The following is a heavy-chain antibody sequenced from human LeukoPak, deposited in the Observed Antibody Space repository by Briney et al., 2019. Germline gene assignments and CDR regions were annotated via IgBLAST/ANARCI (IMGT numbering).Heavy chain of an antibody. CDR1: GFTFSSYA. CDR2: ISGSGGST. CDR3: AKEYAGSHYYYYYMDV. Sequence: GGSLRLSCAASGFTFSSYAMSWVRQAPGKGLEWVSAISGSGGSTYYADSVKGRLTISRDNSKKTLYLQMNSLRAEDTAVYYCAKEYAGSHYYYYYMDVWGKGTRSPSP. J-gene: IGHJ6*03. V-gene: IGHV3-23*01.